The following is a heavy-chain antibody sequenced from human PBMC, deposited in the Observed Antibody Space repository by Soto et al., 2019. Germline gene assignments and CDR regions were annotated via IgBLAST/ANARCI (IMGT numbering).Heavy chain of an antibody. Sequence: SETLSLTCAVSGDSMSSGGYSWTWLRQPPGRGLEWIGYIYASGSTYYNPSLKSRVTISVFGSKNQFSLKLRSVTAADTAVYYCARGRDGHNFSFNYWGQGTLVTVSS. J-gene: IGHJ4*02. D-gene: IGHD3-10*01. CDR2: IYASGST. CDR3: ARGRDGHNFSFNY. CDR1: GDSMSSGGYS. V-gene: IGHV4-30-2*01.